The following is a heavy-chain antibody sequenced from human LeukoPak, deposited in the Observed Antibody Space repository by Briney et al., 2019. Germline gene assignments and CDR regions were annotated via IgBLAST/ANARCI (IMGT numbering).Heavy chain of an antibody. V-gene: IGHV1-46*01. J-gene: IGHJ6*02. CDR2: INPSGGST. CDR1: GYNFISYY. CDR3: AREDVVLVDAVRYQYYGMDV. Sequence: ASVKVSCKASGYNFISYYMHWVRQAPGQGLEWMGIINPSGGSTSYAQKFQDRVTMTRDTSTSTVYMELSSLKSEDTAVYHCAREDVVLVDAVRYQYYGMDVWGQGTTVTVSS. D-gene: IGHD2-8*01.